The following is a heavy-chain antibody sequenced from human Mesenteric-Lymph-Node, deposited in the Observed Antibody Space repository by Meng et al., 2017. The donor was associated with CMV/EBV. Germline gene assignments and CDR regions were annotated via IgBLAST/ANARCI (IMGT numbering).Heavy chain of an antibody. J-gene: IGHJ4*02. CDR1: GYPFNNSG. CDR3: ARVGAQWWDLLPD. D-gene: IGHD1-26*01. Sequence: KASGYPFNNSGFRWVRQAPGQGLEWMAWVSGNSGTTNYAQNLQRRVTMTTDTSTSTAYMALRSLTYDDTAVYSCARVGAQWWDLLPDWGQGTLVTVSS. V-gene: IGHV1-18*01. CDR2: VSGNSGTT.